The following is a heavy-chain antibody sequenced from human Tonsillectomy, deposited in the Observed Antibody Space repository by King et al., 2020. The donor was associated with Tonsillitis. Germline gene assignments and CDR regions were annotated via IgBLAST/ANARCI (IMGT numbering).Heavy chain of an antibody. V-gene: IGHV3-33*01. CDR3: ARDREGLDY. Sequence: VQLVESGGGVVQPGRSLRLSCAASGFTFSNYGMHWVRQAPGKGLEWVAVIWYDGRNKYYEESVKGRFTISRDKSKNTLYLQMNSLRAEDTAVYYCARDREGLDYWGQGTLVTVSS. CDR1: GFTFSNYG. CDR2: IWYDGRNK. J-gene: IGHJ4*02.